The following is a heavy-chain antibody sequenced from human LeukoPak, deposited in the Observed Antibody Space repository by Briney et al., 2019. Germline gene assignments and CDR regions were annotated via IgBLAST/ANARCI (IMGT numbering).Heavy chain of an antibody. CDR1: GGSISSGDYY. V-gene: IGHV4-30-4*08. J-gene: IGHJ5*02. CDR2: IYYSGST. D-gene: IGHD3-3*01. Sequence: SETLSLTCTVSGGSISSGDYYWSWIRQPPGKSLEWIGYIYYSGSTYYNPSLKSRVTISVDTSKNQFSLKLSSVTAADTAVYYCARGVTYYDFWTGYSWFDPWGQGTLVTVSS. CDR3: ARGVTYYDFWTGYSWFDP.